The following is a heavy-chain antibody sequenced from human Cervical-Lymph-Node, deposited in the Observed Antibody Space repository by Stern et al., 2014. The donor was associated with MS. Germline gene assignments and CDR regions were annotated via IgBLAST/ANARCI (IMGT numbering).Heavy chain of an antibody. V-gene: IGHV1-69*01. Sequence: VQLLESGAEVKKPGSSVKVSCKASGGTFSSYAISWVRQAPGQGLEWMGGVIPIFGAANYAQTFQGRGTIIADESSSTELMETSSLRSEDTAVYYCARDLSRWFGELSNWFDPWGQGTLVTVSS. J-gene: IGHJ5*02. CDR3: ARDLSRWFGELSNWFDP. CDR2: VIPIFGAA. CDR1: GGTFSSYA. D-gene: IGHD3-10*01.